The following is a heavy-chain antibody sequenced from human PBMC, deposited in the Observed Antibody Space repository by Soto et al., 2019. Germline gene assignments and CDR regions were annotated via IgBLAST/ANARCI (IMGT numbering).Heavy chain of an antibody. V-gene: IGHV6-1*01. CDR2: TYYRSKWYN. CDR3: ARAYWGWDFYYYGMDV. CDR1: GDSVSSNSAA. Sequence: SQTLSLTCAISGDSVSSNSAALNWIRQSPSRGLEWLGRTYYRSKWYNDYAVSVKSRITINPDTSKNQFSLQLNSVTPEDTAVYYCARAYWGWDFYYYGMDVWGQGTTVTVSS. D-gene: IGHD3-16*01. J-gene: IGHJ6*02.